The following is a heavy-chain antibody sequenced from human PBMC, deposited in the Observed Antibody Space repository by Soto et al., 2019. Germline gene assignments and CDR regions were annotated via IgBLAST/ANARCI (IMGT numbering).Heavy chain of an antibody. V-gene: IGHV5-10-1*01. J-gene: IGHJ6*02. CDR1: GYSFTSYW. Sequence: PGESLKISCKGSGYSFTSYWISWVRQMHGKGLEWMGRIDPSDSYTSYSPSFQGHVTISADKSISTAYLQWSSLKASDTAMYYCARWGVVGASTSYYYNYDMDVGGQGTTVTVSS. D-gene: IGHD1-26*01. CDR3: ARWGVVGASTSYYYNYDMDV. CDR2: IDPSDSYT.